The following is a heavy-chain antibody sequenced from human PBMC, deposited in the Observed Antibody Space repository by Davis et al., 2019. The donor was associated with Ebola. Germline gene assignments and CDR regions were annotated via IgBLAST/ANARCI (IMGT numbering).Heavy chain of an antibody. CDR3: ARGEDNSGWYNGWWFDP. V-gene: IGHV1-46*01. CDR1: GYTFTNYY. CDR2: INPNDGRT. Sequence: ASVKVSCKASGYTFTNYYMHWVRQAPGQGLEWMGMINPNDGRTIYAQKFQGRVTMTRDTSTSTVYMELSSLRSEDTAVYYCARGEDNSGWYNGWWFDPWGQGTLVTVSS. D-gene: IGHD6-19*01. J-gene: IGHJ5*02.